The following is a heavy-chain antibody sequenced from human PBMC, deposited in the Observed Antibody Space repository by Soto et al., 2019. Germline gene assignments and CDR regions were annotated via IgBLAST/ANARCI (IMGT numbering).Heavy chain of an antibody. D-gene: IGHD2-2*01. Sequence: ASVKVSCKVSGYTLTELSMHWVRQAPGKGLEWMGGFDPEDGETIYAQKFQGRVTMTEDTSTDTAYKELSSLRSEDTAVYYCATLMVDCSSTSCQTKLYYYYGMDVWGQGTTVTVSS. CDR1: GYTLTELS. CDR2: FDPEDGET. V-gene: IGHV1-24*01. CDR3: ATLMVDCSSTSCQTKLYYYYGMDV. J-gene: IGHJ6*02.